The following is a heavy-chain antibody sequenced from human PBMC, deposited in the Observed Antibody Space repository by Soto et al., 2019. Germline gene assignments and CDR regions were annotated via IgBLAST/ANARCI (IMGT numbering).Heavy chain of an antibody. D-gene: IGHD2-15*01. CDR3: AKDFYARAPLPLIVVVVAATPIFDY. J-gene: IGHJ4*02. CDR2: ISGSGGST. Sequence: GGSLRLSCAASGFTFSSYAMSWVRQAPGKGLEWVSAISGSGGSTYYTDSVKGRFTISRDNSKNTLYLQMNSLRAEDTAVYYCAKDFYARAPLPLIVVVVAATPIFDYWGQGTLVTVSS. V-gene: IGHV3-23*01. CDR1: GFTFSSYA.